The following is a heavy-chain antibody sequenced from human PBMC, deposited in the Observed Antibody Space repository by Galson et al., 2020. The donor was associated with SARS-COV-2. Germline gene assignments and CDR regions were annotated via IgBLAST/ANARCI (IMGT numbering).Heavy chain of an antibody. Sequence: ASVKVSCKVSGYTLTELSMHWVRQAPGKGLAWMGGFDPEDGKTIYAQKFQGRVTMTEDTSTDTAYMELSSLRSEDTAVYYCATSPAIFGVVRFVDYWGQGTLVTVSS. V-gene: IGHV1-24*01. D-gene: IGHD3-3*01. J-gene: IGHJ4*02. CDR1: GYTLTELS. CDR2: FDPEDGKT. CDR3: ATSPAIFGVVRFVDY.